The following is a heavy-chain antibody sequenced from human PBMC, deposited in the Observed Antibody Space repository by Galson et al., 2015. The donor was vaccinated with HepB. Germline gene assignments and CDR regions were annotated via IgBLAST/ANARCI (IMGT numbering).Heavy chain of an antibody. Sequence: PALVKPTQTLTLTCTFSGFSLRISGMGVGWIRQPPGKALEWLAFINWNDDKRYSPSLKTRVAITKDTSKNQVVLTMTNMDPVDTGTYYCAHMKRGAATAFDFWGQGTMVTVSS. CDR3: AHMKRGAATAFDF. CDR2: INWNDDK. V-gene: IGHV2-5*01. D-gene: IGHD6-25*01. CDR1: GFSLRISGMG. J-gene: IGHJ3*01.